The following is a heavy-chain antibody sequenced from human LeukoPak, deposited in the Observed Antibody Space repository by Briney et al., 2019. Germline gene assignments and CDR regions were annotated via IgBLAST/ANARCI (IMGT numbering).Heavy chain of an antibody. V-gene: IGHV3-15*01. D-gene: IGHD1-26*01. CDR2: IKSKTDGGTT. CDR1: GFTFSNAW. CDR3: TTVSGSYVNGYDY. Sequence: AGGSLRLSCAASGFTFSNAWMSWVRQAPGKGLEWVGRIKSKTDGGTTDYAAPVKGRFTISRDDSKNTLYLQMNSLKTEDTAVYYCTTVSGSYVNGYDYWGQGTLVTVSS. J-gene: IGHJ4*02.